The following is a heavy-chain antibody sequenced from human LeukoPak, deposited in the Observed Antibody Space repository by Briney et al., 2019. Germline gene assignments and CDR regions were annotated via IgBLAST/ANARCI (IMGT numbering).Heavy chain of an antibody. D-gene: IGHD1-26*01. CDR2: IS. J-gene: IGHJ3*02. Sequence: PGGSLRLSCAASGFTFSSYSMNWVRQAPGKGLEWVSSISYAGSVKVRFTISRDNPKNSVYLQMNSLRAEDTAVYYCARASSGTQDAFDIGGQGTMVTVSS. CDR1: GFTFSSYS. V-gene: IGHV3-21*01. CDR3: ARASSGTQDAFDI.